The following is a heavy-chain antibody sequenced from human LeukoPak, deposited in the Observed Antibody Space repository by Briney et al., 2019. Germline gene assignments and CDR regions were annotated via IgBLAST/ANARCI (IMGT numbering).Heavy chain of an antibody. V-gene: IGHV1-8*01. Sequence: ASVTVSCKASGYTFTSYDINWVRQAPGQGLEWMGWMNPNSGNTGYAQKFQGRVTMTRNTSISTAYMELSSLRSEDTAVYYCARGTGYCSSTSCYTVDPWGQGTLVTVSS. CDR2: MNPNSGNT. J-gene: IGHJ5*02. CDR3: ARGTGYCSSTSCYTVDP. D-gene: IGHD2-2*02. CDR1: GYTFTSYD.